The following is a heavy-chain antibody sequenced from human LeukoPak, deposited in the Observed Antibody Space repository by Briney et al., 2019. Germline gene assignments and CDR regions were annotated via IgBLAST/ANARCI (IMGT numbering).Heavy chain of an antibody. Sequence: GGSLRLSCAASGFTVSGNYMSWVRQAPGKGLEWVSIIYSGDSTYYADSVKGRFTISRDNSKNTLYLQMNSLRAEDTAVYYCAREGNSGWRDDGFDIWGQGTMVTVSS. J-gene: IGHJ3*02. V-gene: IGHV3-66*01. CDR3: AREGNSGWRDDGFDI. CDR1: GFTVSGNY. D-gene: IGHD6-19*01. CDR2: IYSGDST.